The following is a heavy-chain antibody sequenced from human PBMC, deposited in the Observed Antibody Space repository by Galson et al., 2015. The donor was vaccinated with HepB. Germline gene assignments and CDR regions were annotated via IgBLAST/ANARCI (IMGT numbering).Heavy chain of an antibody. V-gene: IGHV1-3*01. CDR1: GYTFTSYA. CDR3: ARGRYSSFSFDY. J-gene: IGHJ4*02. D-gene: IGHD5-12*01. CDR2: INAGNGNT. Sequence: SVKVSCKASGYTFTSYAMHWVRQAPGQRLEWMGWINAGNGNTKYSQKFQGRVTITRDTSASTAYMELSSLRSEDTAVYYCARGRYSSFSFDYWGQGTLVTVSS.